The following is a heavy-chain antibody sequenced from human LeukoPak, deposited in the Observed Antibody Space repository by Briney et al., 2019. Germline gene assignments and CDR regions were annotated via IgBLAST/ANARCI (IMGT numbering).Heavy chain of an antibody. CDR3: TRDQSPGLFDY. CDR1: GYTFTNYG. J-gene: IGHJ4*02. Sequence: ASVKVSCKTSGYTFTNYGISWVRQAPGQGLEWMGWISGNNGHTNYAQKFRDRVTVTTNTSTTTVYMELRSLTSGDTAVYYCTRDQSPGLFDYWGRGTLVSVSS. CDR2: ISGNNGHT. V-gene: IGHV1-18*01.